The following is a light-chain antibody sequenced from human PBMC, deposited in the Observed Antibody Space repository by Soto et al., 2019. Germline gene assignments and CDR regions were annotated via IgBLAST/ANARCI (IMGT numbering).Light chain of an antibody. CDR2: GAD. Sequence: EIVLTQSPGTLSLSPGERATLSCRASQSVSSSYLAWYQQKPGQAPRLLIYGADSRATGMPDRFSCSGSGTDLTLTISRLEPEDFAVYYCQQYGSSPPKTFGQGTKVEIK. CDR3: QQYGSSPPKT. V-gene: IGKV3-20*01. CDR1: QSVSSSY. J-gene: IGKJ1*01.